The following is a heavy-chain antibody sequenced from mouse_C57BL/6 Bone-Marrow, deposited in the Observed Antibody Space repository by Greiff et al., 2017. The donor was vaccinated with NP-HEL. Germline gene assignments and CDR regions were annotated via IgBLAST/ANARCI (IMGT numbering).Heavy chain of an antibody. CDR1: GYTFTSYW. V-gene: IGHV1-69*01. J-gene: IGHJ4*01. CDR3: ARDDYDGGYYAMDY. D-gene: IGHD2-4*01. Sequence: VQLQQPGAELVMPGASVKLSCKASGYTFTSYWMHWVKQRPGQGLEWIGEIDPSDSYTNYNQKFKGKSTLTVDKSSSTAYMQLSSLTSEDSAVYYCARDDYDGGYYAMDYWGRGTSVTVSS. CDR2: IDPSDSYT.